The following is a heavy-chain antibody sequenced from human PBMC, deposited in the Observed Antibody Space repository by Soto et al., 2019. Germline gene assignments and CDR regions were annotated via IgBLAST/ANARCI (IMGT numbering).Heavy chain of an antibody. D-gene: IGHD5-12*01. J-gene: IGHJ4*02. CDR2: IIPIPGTA. Sequence: SVKVSCKASGGTFGSYAISWVRQAPGQGLEWMGGIIPIPGTANYAQKFQGRVTIAADESTSTAYMELSSLRSEDTAVYYCARGLRKEQSDHWGQGTPVTVSS. CDR3: ARGLRKEQSDH. CDR1: GGTFGSYA. V-gene: IGHV1-69*13.